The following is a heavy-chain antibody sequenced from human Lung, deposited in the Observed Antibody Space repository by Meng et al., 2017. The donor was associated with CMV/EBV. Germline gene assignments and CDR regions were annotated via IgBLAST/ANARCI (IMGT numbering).Heavy chain of an antibody. CDR2: IYYSGST. Sequence: SXTXSPXCTVLGGSISSSGYYWGWIRQPPGKGREWIGSIYYSGSTYYNPSLSSRATISVDTSKNQYSLKLSSVTAAGTAVYYCAIDICCSSTSCYLEYYYYGMDFXGRGTMVTVA. CDR3: AIDICCSSTSCYLEYYYYGMDF. J-gene: IGHJ6*02. D-gene: IGHD2-2*01. CDR1: GGSISSSGYY. V-gene: IGHV4-39*07.